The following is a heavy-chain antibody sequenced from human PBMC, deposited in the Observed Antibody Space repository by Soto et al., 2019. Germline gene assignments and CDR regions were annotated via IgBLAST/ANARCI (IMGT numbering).Heavy chain of an antibody. CDR2: ISHSGST. J-gene: IGHJ6*03. Sequence: QVELQQWGAGLLRPSETLSRTCAVYGGSFSAYYWSWIRQSPGKGLEWIGEISHSGSTNYNPSLKSRVTISVDTSKNQFSLRLISVTAADTAVYYCARGGGDYYYMDVWARGTTVTVSS. V-gene: IGHV4-34*02. D-gene: IGHD3-10*01. CDR1: GGSFSAYY. CDR3: ARGGGDYYYMDV.